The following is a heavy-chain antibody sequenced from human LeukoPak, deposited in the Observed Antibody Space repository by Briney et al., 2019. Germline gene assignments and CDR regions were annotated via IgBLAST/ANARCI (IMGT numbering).Heavy chain of an antibody. CDR2: IKQDGSEK. CDR1: GFTFSSYW. D-gene: IGHD1-7*01. Sequence: GGSLRLSCAASGFTFSSYWMSWVRQAPGKGLEWVANIKQDGSEKYYVDSVKGRFTISRDNAKNSLYLQVNSLRAEDTAVYYXARDVADWNYPIYYYYMDVWGKGTTVTVSS. J-gene: IGHJ6*03. CDR3: ARDVADWNYPIYYYYMDV. V-gene: IGHV3-7*01.